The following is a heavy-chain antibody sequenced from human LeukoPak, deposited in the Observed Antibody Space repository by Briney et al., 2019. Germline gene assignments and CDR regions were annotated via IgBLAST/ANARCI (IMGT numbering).Heavy chain of an antibody. CDR3: ARISDCSGGSCYSRNY. V-gene: IGHV3-21*01. CDR2: ISSSSSYI. CDR1: GFTFNTYW. J-gene: IGHJ4*02. D-gene: IGHD2-15*01. Sequence: GGSLRLSCAASGFTFNTYWMAWVRQAPGKGLEWVSSISSSSSYIYYADSVKGRFTISRDNAKNSLYLQMNSLRAEDTAVYYCARISDCSGGSCYSRNYWGQGTLVTVSS.